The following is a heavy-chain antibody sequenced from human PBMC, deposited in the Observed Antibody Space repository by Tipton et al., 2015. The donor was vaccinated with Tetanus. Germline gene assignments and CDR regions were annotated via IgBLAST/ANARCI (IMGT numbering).Heavy chain of an antibody. CDR2: INHSGNT. V-gene: IGHV4-34*01. D-gene: IGHD2-8*01. J-gene: IGHJ5*02. CDR3: ARRLIQNWFDP. CDR1: GASFSDYY. Sequence: GLVKPSETLSLTCAVYGASFSDYYWSWIRQAPGKGLEWIGEINHSGNTNHNPSLKSRVTLSVDTSKNQFSLTLSSVTAADTAVYFCARRLIQNWFDPWGQGTLVTVSS.